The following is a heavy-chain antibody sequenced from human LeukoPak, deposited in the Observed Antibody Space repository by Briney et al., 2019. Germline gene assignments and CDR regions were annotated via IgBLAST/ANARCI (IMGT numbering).Heavy chain of an antibody. V-gene: IGHV3-30*02. CDR3: ARDGGLNYYDSSGYWGSWFDP. J-gene: IGHJ5*02. CDR2: IRYDGSNK. CDR1: GFTFSSYG. D-gene: IGHD3-22*01. Sequence: GGSLRLSCAASGFTFSSYGMHWVRQAPGKGLEWVAFIRYDGSNKYYADSVKGRFTISRDNSKNTLYLQMNSLRAEDTAVYYCARDGGLNYYDSSGYWGSWFDPWGQGTLVTVSS.